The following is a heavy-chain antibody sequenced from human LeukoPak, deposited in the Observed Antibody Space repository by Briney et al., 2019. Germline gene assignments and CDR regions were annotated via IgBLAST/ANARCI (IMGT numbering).Heavy chain of an antibody. V-gene: IGHV3-21*01. CDR3: VRGDNRDQ. J-gene: IGHJ4*02. CDR1: QYDFNGYT. Sequence: GGSLRLSCVASQYDFNGYTFTWVRQAPGKGLEYVSSISKSSALKYYAESVRGRFTISRNNAESSSFLDMTDLGGEDTAVYFCVRGDNRDQWGQGTLVTVSS. D-gene: IGHD1-14*01. CDR2: ISKSSALK.